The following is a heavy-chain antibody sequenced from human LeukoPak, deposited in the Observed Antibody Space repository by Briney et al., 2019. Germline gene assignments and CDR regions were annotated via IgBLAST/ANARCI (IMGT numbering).Heavy chain of an antibody. D-gene: IGHD6-19*01. CDR1: GFTFSSYA. J-gene: IGHJ4*02. V-gene: IGHV3-33*01. Sequence: PGSSLRLSCAASGFTFSSYAMHWVRQAPGKGLEWVAVIWYDGSNKYYADSVKGRFTISRDHSKNTLYLQMESLRAEDTAVYYCARELEIAVSGTLGYWGQGTLVTVSS. CDR2: IWYDGSNK. CDR3: ARELEIAVSGTLGY.